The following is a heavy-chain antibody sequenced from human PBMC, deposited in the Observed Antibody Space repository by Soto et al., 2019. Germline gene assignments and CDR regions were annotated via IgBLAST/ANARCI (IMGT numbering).Heavy chain of an antibody. CDR3: AKVSTGTAAPYYYYMDV. D-gene: IGHD1-1*01. V-gene: IGHV3-23*01. CDR2: ISGSGGST. CDR1: GFTFSSYA. Sequence: GGSLRLSCAASGFTFSSYAMSWVRQAPGKGLEWVSAISGSGGSTYYADSVKGRFTISRDNSKNTLYLQMNSLRAEDTAVYYCAKVSTGTAAPYYYYMDVWGKGTTVTVSS. J-gene: IGHJ6*03.